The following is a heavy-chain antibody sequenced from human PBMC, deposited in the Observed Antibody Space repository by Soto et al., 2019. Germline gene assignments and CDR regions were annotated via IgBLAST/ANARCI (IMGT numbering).Heavy chain of an antibody. CDR2: ITHSGDS. Sequence: QLQLQESDSGLVKPSQTLSLSCTVSGASVTRHSYSWNWFRQPPGRGLEWIGYITHSGDSYYHPSLNGRVSFSLDTSKNQFSLNLNSLTAADTAMYYCVTDKGRNWFDPWGQGTLVIVSS. J-gene: IGHJ5*02. CDR1: GASVTRHSYS. CDR3: VTDKGRNWFDP. V-gene: IGHV4-30-2*01.